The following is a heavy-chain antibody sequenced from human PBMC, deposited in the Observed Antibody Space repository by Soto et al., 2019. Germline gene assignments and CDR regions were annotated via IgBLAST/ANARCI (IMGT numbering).Heavy chain of an antibody. V-gene: IGHV4-39*01. CDR1: GGSISSSSYY. Sequence: QLQLQESGPGLVKPSETLSLTCTVSGGSISSSSYYWGWIRQPPGKGLEWIGSIYYSGSTYYNPSLKSRVTISVDTSKNLFSLKLSSVSAADTAVYYCARHRVREITIFGVVLSGMDVWGQGTTVTVSS. D-gene: IGHD3-3*01. CDR3: ARHRVREITIFGVVLSGMDV. CDR2: IYYSGST. J-gene: IGHJ6*02.